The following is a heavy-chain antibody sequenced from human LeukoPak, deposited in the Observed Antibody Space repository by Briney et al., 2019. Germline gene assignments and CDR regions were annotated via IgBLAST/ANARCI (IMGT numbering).Heavy chain of an antibody. CDR1: GYTFTSYG. CDR3: ARIAGSGWSTYSHYYGLDV. D-gene: IGHD6-19*01. V-gene: IGHV1-18*01. Sequence: GASVKVSCKASGYTFTSYGISWVRQAPGQGLEWMGWISAYNGNTNYAQKLQGRVTMTTDTSTSTAYMELRSLRSDDTAVYYCARIAGSGWSTYSHYYGLDVWGQGTTVTVSS. J-gene: IGHJ6*02. CDR2: ISAYNGNT.